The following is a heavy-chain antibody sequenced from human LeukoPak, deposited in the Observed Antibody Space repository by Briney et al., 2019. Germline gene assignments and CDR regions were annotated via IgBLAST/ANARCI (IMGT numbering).Heavy chain of an antibody. V-gene: IGHV3-48*03. J-gene: IGHJ3*02. D-gene: IGHD6-19*01. Sequence: PGGSLRLSCAASGFTFSSYEMNWVRQAPGKGLEWVSYISSSGSTIYYADSVKGRFTISRDNAKNTLYLQMNSLRAEDTAVYYCARQFRPDAFDIWGQGTMVTVSS. CDR3: ARQFRPDAFDI. CDR2: ISSSGSTI. CDR1: GFTFSSYE.